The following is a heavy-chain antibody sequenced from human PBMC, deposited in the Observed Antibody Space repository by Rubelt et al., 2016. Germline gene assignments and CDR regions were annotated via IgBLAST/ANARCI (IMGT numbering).Heavy chain of an antibody. CDR3: ARDSVVKTL. D-gene: IGHD2-2*01. Sequence: EVQLVESGGGLVQPGGSLRLSCAASGFTFSTYWMSWVRQAPGKGLECVANIKPDGSEKHYVDSVKGRFTSAGDNAKNSLDLQMNSLRAEDTAVYYCARDSVVKTLWGQGTRVTVSS. J-gene: IGHJ4*02. CDR2: IKPDGSEK. V-gene: IGHV3-7*01. CDR1: GFTFSTYW.